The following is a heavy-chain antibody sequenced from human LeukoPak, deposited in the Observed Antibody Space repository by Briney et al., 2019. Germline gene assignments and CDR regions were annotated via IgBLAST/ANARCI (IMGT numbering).Heavy chain of an antibody. Sequence: GESLKISCKGSGYSFTSYWIGWVRQMPGKGLEWMGIIYPGDSDTRYSPSFQGQVTISADKSISTAYLQWSSLKASDTAMYYRARVPFWPGGAFDIWGQGTMVTVSS. CDR2: IYPGDSDT. V-gene: IGHV5-51*01. CDR1: GYSFTSYW. D-gene: IGHD4-23*01. J-gene: IGHJ3*02. CDR3: ARVPFWPGGAFDI.